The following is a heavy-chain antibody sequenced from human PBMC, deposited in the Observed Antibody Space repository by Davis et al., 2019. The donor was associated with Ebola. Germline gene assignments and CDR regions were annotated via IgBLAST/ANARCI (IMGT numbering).Heavy chain of an antibody. D-gene: IGHD6-19*01. Sequence: GESLKISCAASGFMFSNCGMNWVRQAPGKGLEWVSGIGVSGGTTYADSVKGRFTISRDNSKNTLYLQMNSLRAEDTAVYYCAKDRQWLVGYGMDVWGQGTTVTVSS. J-gene: IGHJ6*02. CDR2: IGVSGGTT. CDR3: AKDRQWLVGYGMDV. V-gene: IGHV3-23*01. CDR1: GFMFSNCG.